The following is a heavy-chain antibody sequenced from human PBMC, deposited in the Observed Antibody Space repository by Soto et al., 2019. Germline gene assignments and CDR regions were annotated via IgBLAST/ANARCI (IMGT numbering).Heavy chain of an antibody. Sequence: QVQLVQSGAEVKKPGSSVRVSCKASGTIFSSYTISWVRQAPGQGLEWMGRIIPILGETNSAQKFQGRVTPTADKSTNTAYTELNSLRLEDTALYYCARGLGGRMDGWGQGTTVTVSS. CDR1: GTIFSSYT. V-gene: IGHV1-69*08. D-gene: IGHD3-16*01. J-gene: IGHJ6*02. CDR3: ARGLGGRMDG. CDR2: IIPILGET.